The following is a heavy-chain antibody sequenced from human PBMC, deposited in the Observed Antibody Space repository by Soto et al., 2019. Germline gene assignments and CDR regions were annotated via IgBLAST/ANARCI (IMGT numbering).Heavy chain of an antibody. CDR3: ARGRRDYSGYYGYYFDY. Sequence: ASVKVSCKASGYTFTSYYMHWVRQATGQGLEWMGWINPNSGGTNYAQQFQGWVTMTRDTSISTAYMDLNRLRSDDTAVYYCARGRRDYSGYYGYYFDYWGQGTLVTVS. CDR2: INPNSGGT. V-gene: IGHV1-2*04. D-gene: IGHD3-22*01. CDR1: GYTFTSYY. J-gene: IGHJ4*02.